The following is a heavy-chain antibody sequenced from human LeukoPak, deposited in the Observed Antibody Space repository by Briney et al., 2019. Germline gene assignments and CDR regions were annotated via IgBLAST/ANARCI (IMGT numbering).Heavy chain of an antibody. D-gene: IGHD3-3*01. CDR1: GGSISSYY. Sequence: SETLSLTYTVSGGSISSYYWSWIRQPPGKGLEWIGYIYYSGSTNYNPSLKSRVTISVDTSKNQFSLKLSSVTAADTAVYYCARQTHPYYDFRSGYYWVSGYYGMDVWGQGTTVTVSS. CDR2: IYYSGST. J-gene: IGHJ6*02. V-gene: IGHV4-59*01. CDR3: ARQTHPYYDFRSGYYWVSGYYGMDV.